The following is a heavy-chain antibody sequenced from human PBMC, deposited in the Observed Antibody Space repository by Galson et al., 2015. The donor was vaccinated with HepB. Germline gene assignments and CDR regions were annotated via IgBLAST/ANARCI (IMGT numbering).Heavy chain of an antibody. J-gene: IGHJ4*02. CDR3: AKDPHYFESSGTYFTPHYFDY. V-gene: IGHV3-23*01. D-gene: IGHD3-22*01. Sequence: SLRLSCAASRFTFDNYGMSWVRQAPGKGLEWVSSISHSGRRTYYTDAVKGRFTISRDNSRDTLYLQMDSLRVEDTAVYFCAKDPHYFESSGTYFTPHYFDYRGQGTPVTVSS. CDR2: ISHSGRRT. CDR1: RFTFDNYG.